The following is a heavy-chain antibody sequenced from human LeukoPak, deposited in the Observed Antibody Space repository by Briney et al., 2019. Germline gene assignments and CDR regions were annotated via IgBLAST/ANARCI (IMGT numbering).Heavy chain of an antibody. Sequence: PSETLSLTCSVSGASVSSGTYYWSWIRQPPGKGLEWIGDIYYRGGTNYNPPLKSRVTISVDTSNTQFSLKLSSVTAADTAVYYCARDSRHLSGGAPYYYYGMDVWGQGTTVTVSS. CDR3: ARDSRHLSGGAPYYYYGMDV. CDR1: GASVSSGTYY. D-gene: IGHD2/OR15-2a*01. J-gene: IGHJ6*02. CDR2: IYYRGGT. V-gene: IGHV4-61*01.